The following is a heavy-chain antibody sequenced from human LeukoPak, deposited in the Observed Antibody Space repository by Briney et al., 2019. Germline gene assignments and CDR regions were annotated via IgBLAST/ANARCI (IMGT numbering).Heavy chain of an antibody. Sequence: GRSLRLSCAASGFTFSSYAMHWVSQAPGKGLEWVAVISYDGSNKHYADSVKGRFTISRDNSKNTLYLYMNSLRAEDTAVYYCARARFTNGWYFNRDYWGQGTLVTVSS. CDR1: GFTFSSYA. V-gene: IGHV3-30-3*01. CDR3: ARARFTNGWYFNRDY. CDR2: ISYDGSNK. J-gene: IGHJ4*02. D-gene: IGHD6-19*01.